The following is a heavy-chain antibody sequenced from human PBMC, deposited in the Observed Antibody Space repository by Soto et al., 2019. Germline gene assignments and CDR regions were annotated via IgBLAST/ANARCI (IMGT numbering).Heavy chain of an antibody. J-gene: IGHJ6*02. CDR1: GGTFSSYA. D-gene: IGHD6-13*01. V-gene: IGHV1-69*06. CDR3: ARKSVAAAAYYYYYGMDV. Sequence: SVKVSCKASGGTFSSYAISWVRQAPGQGLEWMGGIIPIFGTANYAQKFQGRVTITADKSTSTAYMELSSLRSEDTAVYYCARKSVAAAAYYYYYGMDVWGQGTTVTVSS. CDR2: IIPIFGTA.